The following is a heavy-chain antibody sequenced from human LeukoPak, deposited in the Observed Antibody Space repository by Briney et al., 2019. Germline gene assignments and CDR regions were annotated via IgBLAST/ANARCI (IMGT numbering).Heavy chain of an antibody. CDR3: ARVDTYYDFWSGYYLYYYYMDV. CDR1: GYTFTSYA. V-gene: IGHV1-3*03. D-gene: IGHD3-3*01. Sequence: GASVKVSCKASGYTFTSYAMHWVRQAPGQRLEWMGWINAGNGNTKYSQEFQGRVTITRDTSASTAYMELSSLRSEDMAVYYCARVDTYYDFWSGYYLYYYYMDVWGKGTTVTVSS. CDR2: INAGNGNT. J-gene: IGHJ6*03.